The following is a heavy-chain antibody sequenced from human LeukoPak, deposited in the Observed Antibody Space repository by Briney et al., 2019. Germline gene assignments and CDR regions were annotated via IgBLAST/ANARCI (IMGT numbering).Heavy chain of an antibody. D-gene: IGHD4-17*01. CDR1: GGSISSGDYY. Sequence: SETLSLTCTVSGGSISSGDYYWSWIRQPPGKGLEWIRYIYYSGSTHYNPSLKSRVTMSLDTSKNEFSLKLSSLTAADTAMYFCARENRGQTYGSLLDYWGQGTLVTVSS. J-gene: IGHJ4*02. CDR2: IYYSGST. V-gene: IGHV4-30-4*02. CDR3: ARENRGQTYGSLLDY.